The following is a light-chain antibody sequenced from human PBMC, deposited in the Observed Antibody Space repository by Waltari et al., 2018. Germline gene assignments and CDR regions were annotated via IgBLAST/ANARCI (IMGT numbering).Light chain of an antibody. J-gene: IGLJ2*01. V-gene: IGLV2-8*01. Sequence: QSALTQPPSASGSPGQSVTISCTGSGSDFRDYDFVSWYQQHPGQAPKVILYEVSKRSSGVPDRFSGSKSGNTASLTVSGLQAEDEADYYCSSFAGRWIFGGGTKLTVL. CDR3: SSFAGRWI. CDR2: EVS. CDR1: GSDFRDYDF.